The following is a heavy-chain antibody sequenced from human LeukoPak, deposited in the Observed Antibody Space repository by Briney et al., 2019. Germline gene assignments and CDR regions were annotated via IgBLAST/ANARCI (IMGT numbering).Heavy chain of an antibody. J-gene: IGHJ4*02. CDR1: GFTFSSYG. D-gene: IGHD2-2*01. Sequence: GGSLRRSCAASGFTFSSYGMHWVRQAPGKGLEWVAFIRYGGSNKYYADSVKGRFTSSRDNSKNTLYLQMNSLRAEDTAVYYCAKDLGTSCVDYWGQGTLVTVSS. V-gene: IGHV3-30*02. CDR2: IRYGGSNK. CDR3: AKDLGTSCVDY.